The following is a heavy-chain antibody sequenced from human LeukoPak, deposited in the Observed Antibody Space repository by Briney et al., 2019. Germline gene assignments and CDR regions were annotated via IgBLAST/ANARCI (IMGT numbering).Heavy chain of an antibody. CDR2: MRYDGRNE. Sequence: GGSLRLSCAASGFTFTSYGMHWVRQAPGKGLEWVAFMRYDGRNEYYADSVKGRLTTSRDISKNTLYLQMDSLRPEDTAVYYCAKGNRWFFDYWGQGTLVTVSS. D-gene: IGHD2-15*01. V-gene: IGHV3-30*02. CDR1: GFTFTSYG. J-gene: IGHJ4*02. CDR3: AKGNRWFFDY.